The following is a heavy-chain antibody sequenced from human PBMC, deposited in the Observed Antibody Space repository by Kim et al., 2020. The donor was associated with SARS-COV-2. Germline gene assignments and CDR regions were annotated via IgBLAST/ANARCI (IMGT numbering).Heavy chain of an antibody. CDR3: AKEIRPNDY. CDR2: ISISGEST. J-gene: IGHJ4*02. V-gene: IGHV3-23*01. D-gene: IGHD3-16*01. Sequence: GGSLRLSCAVSGFTFSSSALSWVRQAPGQGLEWVSSISISGESTNYADSVKGRFTISSDNSKNTLYLQMDSLRVEDTAIYFCAKEIRPNDYWGQGTLVTVSS. CDR1: GFTFSSSA.